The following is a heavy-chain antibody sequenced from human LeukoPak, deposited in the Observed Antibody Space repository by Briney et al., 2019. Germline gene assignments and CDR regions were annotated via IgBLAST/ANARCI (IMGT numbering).Heavy chain of an antibody. Sequence: HPGGSLRLSCAASGFTFSSYAMSWVRQAPGKGLEWASPFSGSGGSTYYADSVKGRFTISRDNSKNTLYLQMNSLRAEDTAVYYCAKDQTWIQLWRGAFDIWGQGTMVTVSS. D-gene: IGHD5-18*01. CDR2: FSGSGGST. J-gene: IGHJ3*02. V-gene: IGHV3-23*01. CDR3: AKDQTWIQLWRGAFDI. CDR1: GFTFSSYA.